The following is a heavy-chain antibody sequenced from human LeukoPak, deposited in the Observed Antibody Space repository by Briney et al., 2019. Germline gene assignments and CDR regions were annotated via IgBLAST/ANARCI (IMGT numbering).Heavy chain of an antibody. Sequence: ASVKVSCKASGYTFISYYMHWVRQAPGQGLEWMGIINPSGGSTSYAQKFQGRVTMTRDMSTSTVYMELSSLRSEDTAVYYCARDRLYGSGSYLDDYWGQGTLVTVSS. CDR2: INPSGGST. D-gene: IGHD3-10*01. CDR1: GYTFISYY. CDR3: ARDRLYGSGSYLDDY. J-gene: IGHJ4*02. V-gene: IGHV1-46*01.